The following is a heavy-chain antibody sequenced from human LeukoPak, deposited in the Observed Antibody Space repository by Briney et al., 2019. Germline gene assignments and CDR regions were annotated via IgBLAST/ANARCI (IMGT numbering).Heavy chain of an antibody. Sequence: ASVKVSCKASGYTFTGYYMHWVRQAPGQGLEWMGWINPNSGGTNYAQKFQGRVTMTRDTSISTAYVELSRLRSDDTAVYYCARAYCGGDCYALFDYWGQGTLVTVSS. D-gene: IGHD2-21*02. V-gene: IGHV1-2*02. CDR1: GYTFTGYY. CDR3: ARAYCGGDCYALFDY. J-gene: IGHJ4*02. CDR2: INPNSGGT.